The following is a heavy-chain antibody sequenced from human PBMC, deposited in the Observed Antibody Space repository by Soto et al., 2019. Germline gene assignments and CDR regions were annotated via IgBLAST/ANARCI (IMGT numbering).Heavy chain of an antibody. CDR3: ARHRGHILTGYYTDY. CDR1: GGSISSSSYY. Sequence: SXTLSLACTVSGGSISSSSYYWSWIRQPPGKGLEWIGSIYYSGSTYYNPSLKSRVTISVDTSKNQFSLELSSVTAADTAVYYCARHRGHILTGYYTDYWGQGTLVTVSS. D-gene: IGHD3-9*01. CDR2: IYYSGST. V-gene: IGHV4-39*01. J-gene: IGHJ4*02.